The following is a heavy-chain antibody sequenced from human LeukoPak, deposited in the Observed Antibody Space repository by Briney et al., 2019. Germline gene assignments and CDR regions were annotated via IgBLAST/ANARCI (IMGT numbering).Heavy chain of an antibody. Sequence: ASVKVSCKASGYTFTGYYMHWVRQAPGQGLEWMGWINPNSGGTNYAQKFQGRVTMTRDTSISTAYMELSRLRSDDTAVYYCARRSKRITMIVVANDAFDIWGQGTMVTVSS. CDR2: INPNSGGT. V-gene: IGHV1-2*02. CDR3: ARRSKRITMIVVANDAFDI. J-gene: IGHJ3*02. CDR1: GYTFTGYY. D-gene: IGHD3-22*01.